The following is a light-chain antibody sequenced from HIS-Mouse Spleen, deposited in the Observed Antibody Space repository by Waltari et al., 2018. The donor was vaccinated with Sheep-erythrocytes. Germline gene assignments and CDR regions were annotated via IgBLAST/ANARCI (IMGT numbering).Light chain of an antibody. V-gene: IGKV1D-13*01. Sequence: AIQLTQSQSSLSASVGDRVTITCRARQGISSALALYQQKPGKAPKLLIYDASSLESGVPSRFSGSGSGTDFTLTISSLQPEDFATYYCQQFNNYPRTFGQGTKVEIK. CDR3: QQFNNYPRT. J-gene: IGKJ1*01. CDR1: QGISSA. CDR2: DAS.